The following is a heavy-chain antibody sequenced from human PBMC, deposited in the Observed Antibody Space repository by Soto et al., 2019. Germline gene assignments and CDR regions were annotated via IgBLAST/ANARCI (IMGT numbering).Heavy chain of an antibody. CDR1: GGSISSGGYY. J-gene: IGHJ5*01. CDR2: IYYRGST. CDR3: ATHPHYYDSSGDYYGHPT. Sequence: SESLYLTCTVSGGSISSGGYYWRWIRQHPGKGLEWIGYIYYRGSTNYTPSLTSRVTISVDTSKNQYSLKLSSVTAADTAVHYCATHPHYYDSSGDYYGHPTWSHGTLVTVS. V-gene: IGHV4-31*03. D-gene: IGHD3-22*01.